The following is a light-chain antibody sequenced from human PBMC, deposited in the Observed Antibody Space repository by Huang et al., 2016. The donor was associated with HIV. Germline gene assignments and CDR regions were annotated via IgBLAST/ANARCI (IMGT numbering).Light chain of an antibody. CDR1: QTISSY. V-gene: IGKV3-11*01. Sequence: EVVLTQSPATLSLSPGERATLSCRVSQTISSYLAWYQHKPGQPPRLLIYDTSTGATGIPARFSGSGSGTDFTLAISSLEPEDFAVYYCHQRAGWPLFGGGTKVEIK. CDR2: DTS. J-gene: IGKJ4*02. CDR3: HQRAGWPL.